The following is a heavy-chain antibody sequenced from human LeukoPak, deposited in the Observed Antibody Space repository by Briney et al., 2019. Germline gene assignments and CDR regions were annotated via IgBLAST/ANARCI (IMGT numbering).Heavy chain of an antibody. Sequence: GGSLRLSCAASEFTFSSYSMNWVRQAPGKGLEWVSSISSSSSYIYYADSVKGRFTISRDNAKNSLYLQMNSLRAEDTAVYYCARAMVRGVPDYWGQGTLVTVSS. CDR3: ARAMVRGVPDY. CDR1: EFTFSSYS. CDR2: ISSSSSYI. V-gene: IGHV3-21*01. D-gene: IGHD3-10*01. J-gene: IGHJ4*02.